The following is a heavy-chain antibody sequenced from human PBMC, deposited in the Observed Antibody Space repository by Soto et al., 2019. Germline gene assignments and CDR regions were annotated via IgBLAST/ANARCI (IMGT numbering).Heavy chain of an antibody. CDR1: GGTFSSYA. CDR3: AREDSGSYGGPYYCGMDV. J-gene: IGHJ6*02. CDR2: IIPIFGTA. V-gene: IGHV1-69*01. D-gene: IGHD1-26*01. Sequence: QVQLVQSGAEVKKPGSSVKVSCKASGGTFSSYAISWVRQAPGQGLEWMGGIIPIFGTANYAQKFQGRVTITADESTSRAYMELSSLRSEDTAVYYCAREDSGSYGGPYYCGMDVWGQGTTVTVSS.